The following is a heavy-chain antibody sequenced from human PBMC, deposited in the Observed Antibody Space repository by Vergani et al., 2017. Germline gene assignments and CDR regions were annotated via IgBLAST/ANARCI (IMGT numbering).Heavy chain of an antibody. CDR1: GFTLHDYN. CDR3: ARERGAMDR. D-gene: IGHD3-10*01. CDR2: ISSDSRTI. Sequence: QEQLVVSGGTLVKPGGSLRLSCVVSGFTLHDYNMSWIRQAPGKGLEWVAYISSDSRTIYYADSVKGRVTISRDNARNSVFLQMDSLRVNDTAVYFCARERGAMDRWGQGTLVTVSS. J-gene: IGHJ4*02. V-gene: IGHV3-11*04.